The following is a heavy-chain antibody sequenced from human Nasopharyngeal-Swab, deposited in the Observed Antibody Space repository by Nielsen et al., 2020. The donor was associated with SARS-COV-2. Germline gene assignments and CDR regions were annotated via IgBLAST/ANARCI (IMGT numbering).Heavy chain of an antibody. V-gene: IGHV4-31*03. CDR3: AGEVVAATKYYYYGMDV. Sequence: SETLSLTCTVSGGSISSGGYYWGWIRQHPGKGLEWIGYIYYSGSTYYNPSLKSRVTISVDTSKNQFSLKLSSVTAADTAVYYCAGEVVAATKYYYYGMDVWGQGTTVTVSS. CDR2: IYYSGST. CDR1: GGSISSGGYY. J-gene: IGHJ6*02. D-gene: IGHD2-15*01.